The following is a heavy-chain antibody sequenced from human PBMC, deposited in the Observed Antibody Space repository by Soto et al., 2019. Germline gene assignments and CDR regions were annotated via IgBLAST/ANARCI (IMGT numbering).Heavy chain of an antibody. CDR1: GGTFSSYA. CDR3: ARDIVVVPAAYSDAFDI. CDR2: IIPIFGTA. V-gene: IGHV1-69*13. D-gene: IGHD2-2*01. Sequence: SVKVSCKASGGTFSSYAISWVRQAPGQGLEWMGGIIPIFGTANYAQKFQGRVTITADESTSTAYMELSSLRSEDTAVYYCARDIVVVPAAYSDAFDIWGQGTMVTVS. J-gene: IGHJ3*02.